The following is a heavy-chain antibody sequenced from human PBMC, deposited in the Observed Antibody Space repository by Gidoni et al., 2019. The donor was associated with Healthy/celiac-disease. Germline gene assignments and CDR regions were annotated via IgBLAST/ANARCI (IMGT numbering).Heavy chain of an antibody. CDR2: IYYSGST. Sequence: QVQLQESGPGLVKPSETLSLTCTVSGGSISRYYWSWIRQPPGKGLEWIGYIYYSGSTNYNPSLKSRVTRSVDTSKNQFSLKLSSVTAADTAVYYCARLGLGSSWRGRYYGMDVWGQGTTVTVSS. CDR3: ARLGLGSSWRGRYYGMDV. CDR1: GGSISRYY. J-gene: IGHJ6*02. D-gene: IGHD6-13*01. V-gene: IGHV4-59*01.